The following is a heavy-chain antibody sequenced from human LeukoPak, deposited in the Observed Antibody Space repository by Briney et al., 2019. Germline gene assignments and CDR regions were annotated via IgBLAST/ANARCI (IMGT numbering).Heavy chain of an antibody. V-gene: IGHV1-69*06. J-gene: IGHJ6*03. CDR2: IIPIFGTA. D-gene: IGHD4-17*01. CDR3: AREKVTTQRGSYMDV. CDR1: GGTFSSYA. Sequence: GASVKVSCKASGGTFSSYAISWVRQAPGQGLEWMGRIIPIFGTANYAQKFQSRVTITADKSTSTAYLEMSSLRSEDTAVYYCAREKVTTQRGSYMDVWGKGTTVTVSS.